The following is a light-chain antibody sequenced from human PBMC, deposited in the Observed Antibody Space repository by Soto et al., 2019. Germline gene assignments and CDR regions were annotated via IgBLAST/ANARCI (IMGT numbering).Light chain of an antibody. J-gene: IGLJ2*01. Sequence: QAVVTQPPSVSGAPGQRVTISCTGSSSNIGAGYDVHWYQQLPGTAPKLLIYGNSNRPSGVPDRFSGSKSGTSASLAITGLQAEDEADDYCQSYDSSLSGSRGVFGGGAKLTVL. CDR2: GNS. CDR1: SSNIGAGYD. CDR3: QSYDSSLSGSRGV. V-gene: IGLV1-40*01.